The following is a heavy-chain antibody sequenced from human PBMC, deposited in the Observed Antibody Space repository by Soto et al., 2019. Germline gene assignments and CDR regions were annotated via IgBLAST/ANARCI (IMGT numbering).Heavy chain of an antibody. V-gene: IGHV3-30-3*01. CDR3: ARDQWDSGIYTREFDY. D-gene: IGHD1-26*01. J-gene: IGHJ4*02. CDR2: ISFDGSNQ. CDR1: GFTLSRYA. Sequence: GGSLRLSCAASGFTLSRYAMHWVRQAPGKGLEWVTFISFDGSNQYYADSVKGRFTISRDNSKNTLYLQMNSLRTEDTAVYYCARDQWDSGIYTREFDYWGQGISVTVSS.